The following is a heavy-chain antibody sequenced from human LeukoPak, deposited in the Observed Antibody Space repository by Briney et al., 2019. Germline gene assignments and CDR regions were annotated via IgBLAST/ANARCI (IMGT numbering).Heavy chain of an antibody. CDR1: GFTFSNAW. CDR3: TSHRSSGWYPLDAFDI. CDR2: IKSKTDGGTT. Sequence: GGSLRLSCAASGFTFSNAWMSWVRQAPGRGLEWVGRIKSKTDGGTTDYAAPVKGRFTISRDDSKNTLYLQMNSLKTEDTAVYYCTSHRSSGWYPLDAFDIWGQGTMVTVSS. V-gene: IGHV3-15*01. D-gene: IGHD6-13*01. J-gene: IGHJ3*02.